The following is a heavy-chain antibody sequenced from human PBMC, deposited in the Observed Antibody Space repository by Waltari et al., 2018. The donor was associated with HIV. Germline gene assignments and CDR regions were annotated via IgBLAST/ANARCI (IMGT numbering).Heavy chain of an antibody. CDR2: INHSGST. Sequence: QVQLQQWGAGLLKPSETLSLTCAVYGGSFSGYYWSWIRQPPGKGLEWIGEINHSGSTNYNPSLKSRVTISVDTSKNQFSLKLSSVTAADTAVYYCAGSNYDSSGTSFDYWGQGTLVTVSS. CDR3: AGSNYDSSGTSFDY. D-gene: IGHD3-22*01. J-gene: IGHJ4*02. CDR1: GGSFSGYY. V-gene: IGHV4-34*01.